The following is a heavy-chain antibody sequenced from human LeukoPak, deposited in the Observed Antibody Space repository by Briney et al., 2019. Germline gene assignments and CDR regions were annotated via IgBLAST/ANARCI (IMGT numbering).Heavy chain of an antibody. CDR2: ISGSGGST. CDR3: AKAPLRLGESSFPDRWDY. D-gene: IGHD3-16*02. CDR1: GFTFSSYA. V-gene: IGHV3-23*01. J-gene: IGHJ4*02. Sequence: GGSLRLSCAASGFTFSSYAISWVRQAPGKGLEWVSAISGSGGSTYYADSVKGRFTISRDNSKNTLYLQMNSLRAEDTAVYYCAKAPLRLGESSFPDRWDYWGQGTLVTVSS.